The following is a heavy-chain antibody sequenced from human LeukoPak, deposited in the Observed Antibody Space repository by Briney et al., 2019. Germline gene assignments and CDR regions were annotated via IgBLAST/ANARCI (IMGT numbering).Heavy chain of an antibody. CDR3: ARDHRYAFDN. Sequence: PGGSLRLSCAASGFTFSNYAMSWVRQAPGKGLEWVSTISDNGGSTYYADSVKGRFTISRDKARNSLYLQMNSLRVEDTAMYYCARDHRYAFDNWGHGTLVTVSS. J-gene: IGHJ4*01. D-gene: IGHD5-12*01. CDR1: GFTFSNYA. V-gene: IGHV3-23*01. CDR2: ISDNGGST.